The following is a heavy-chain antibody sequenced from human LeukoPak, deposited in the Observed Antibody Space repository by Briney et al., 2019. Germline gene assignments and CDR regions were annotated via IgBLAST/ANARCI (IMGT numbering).Heavy chain of an antibody. CDR1: GLIFSNGW. Sequence: PGGSLRLSCAASGLIFSNGWMNWVRQAPGKGLEWVGRIKSKTDGGTTDFAAPVKGRFTISRDDSKATLFLQMNSLRAEDTALYYCAKVMGFAYGYFDSWGHGTLVTVSS. D-gene: IGHD5-18*01. CDR3: AKVMGFAYGYFDS. CDR2: IKSKTDGGTT. J-gene: IGHJ4*01. V-gene: IGHV3-15*07.